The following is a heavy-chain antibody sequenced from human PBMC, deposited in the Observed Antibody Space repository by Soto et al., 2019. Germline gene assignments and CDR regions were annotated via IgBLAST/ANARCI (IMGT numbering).Heavy chain of an antibody. Sequence: SQTLSLTCAISGDSVSSNSAAWNWIRQSPSRGLEWLGRTYYRSKWYNDYAVSVKSRITINPDTSKNQFSLQLNSVTPEDTAVYYCARDRGIAAARRGYYYSGMDVWAQGTTVTVSS. V-gene: IGHV6-1*01. D-gene: IGHD6-13*01. J-gene: IGHJ6*02. CDR3: ARDRGIAAARRGYYYSGMDV. CDR1: GDSVSSNSAA. CDR2: TYYRSKWYN.